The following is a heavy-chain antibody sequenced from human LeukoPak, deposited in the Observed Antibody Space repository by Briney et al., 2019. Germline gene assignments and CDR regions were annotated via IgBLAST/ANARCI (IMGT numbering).Heavy chain of an antibody. CDR3: ARAHLSSGRIGYRTLDY. Sequence: GGSLRLSCEPSGFTFSSYSMNWVRQAPGRGLEWVSYISIRGDTIYYADSVKGRFTVSRDNVKNSLYLHINSLRAEDTAVYFCARAHLSSGRIGYRTLDYWGQGTLVTVSS. D-gene: IGHD6-25*01. J-gene: IGHJ4*02. CDR1: GFTFSSYS. V-gene: IGHV3-48*01. CDR2: ISIRGDTI.